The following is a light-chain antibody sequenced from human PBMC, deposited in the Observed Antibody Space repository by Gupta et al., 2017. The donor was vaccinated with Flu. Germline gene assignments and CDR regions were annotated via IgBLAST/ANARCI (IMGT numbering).Light chain of an antibody. CDR3: KKYYCSPRT. J-gene: IGKJ1*01. Sequence: DIVLTQSPDSLAVSLGERATINCKSNQSVLYSSNNNNYLAWYQQKAGQPPKLLIYWASTRQSGVPARFRGSGSGTEFTRTSSSLQDEDVAVYYGKKYYCSPRTFGQKDQGGNQT. V-gene: IGKV4-1*01. CDR1: QSVLYSSNNNNY. CDR2: WAS.